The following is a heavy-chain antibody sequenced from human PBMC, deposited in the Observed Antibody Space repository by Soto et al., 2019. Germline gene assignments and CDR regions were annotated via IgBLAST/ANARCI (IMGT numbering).Heavy chain of an antibody. CDR2: IYYSGNT. Sequence: QVQLQESGAGLVKPSQTLSLTCTVAGASISSGDYYWSWIRQPPGKGLEWIGYIYYSGNTKYNPSLKSRLTXXVXTXXNQFSLKLSSVTAADTAVYYCVRTYYYETSGPFDLWGQGILVTVSS. J-gene: IGHJ4*02. CDR1: GASISSGDYY. D-gene: IGHD3-22*01. CDR3: VRTYYYETSGPFDL. V-gene: IGHV4-30-4*08.